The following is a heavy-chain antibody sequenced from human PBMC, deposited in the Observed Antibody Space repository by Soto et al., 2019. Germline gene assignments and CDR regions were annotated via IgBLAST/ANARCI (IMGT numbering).Heavy chain of an antibody. Sequence: ASVKVSCKASGYTFTGYAVHWVRQAPGQRPEWMGWINAGNGNTKHSQNFQGRVTITRDTSASTAYMELSSLRFEDTAVYYCARGASSSWTSLDYWGQGTLVTVSS. CDR3: ARGASSSWTSLDY. J-gene: IGHJ4*02. D-gene: IGHD6-13*01. V-gene: IGHV1-3*01. CDR1: GYTFTGYA. CDR2: INAGNGNT.